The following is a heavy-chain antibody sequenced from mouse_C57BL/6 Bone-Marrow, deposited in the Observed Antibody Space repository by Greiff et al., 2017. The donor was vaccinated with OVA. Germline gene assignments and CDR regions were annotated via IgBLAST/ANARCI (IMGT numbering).Heavy chain of an antibody. CDR1: GYAFTNYL. CDR2: INPGSGGT. D-gene: IGHD2-3*01. J-gene: IGHJ3*01. Sequence: VQLQQSGAELVRPGTSVKVSCKASGYAFTNYLIEWVKQRPGQGLEWIGVINPGSGGTNYNEKFKGKATLTADKSSSTAYMQLSSLTSEVSAVYFFARRYDGYYVKFDYWGQGTLVTVSA. CDR3: ARRYDGYYVKFDY. V-gene: IGHV1-54*01.